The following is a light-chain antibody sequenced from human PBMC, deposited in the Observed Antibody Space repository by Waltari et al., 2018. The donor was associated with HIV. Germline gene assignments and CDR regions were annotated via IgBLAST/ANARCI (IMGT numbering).Light chain of an antibody. Sequence: SYDVTQPLSVSVSPGQTATITCSGDKLGNKYTSWYQQKAGQSPVLVIYQDTQRPSDIPERFSGSNSGHTATLTISGTHPIDEADYYCQAWDSTTLVFGGGTKLTVL. J-gene: IGLJ2*01. V-gene: IGLV3-1*01. CDR2: QDT. CDR3: QAWDSTTLV. CDR1: KLGNKY.